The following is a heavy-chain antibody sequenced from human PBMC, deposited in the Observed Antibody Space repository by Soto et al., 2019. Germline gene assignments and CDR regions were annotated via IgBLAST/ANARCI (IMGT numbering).Heavy chain of an antibody. J-gene: IGHJ5*02. CDR2: MNPNSGET. D-gene: IGHD6-19*01. CDR3: ARVSVAARPRWYNWFDP. Sequence: QEQLVQSGAEVKKPGASVKVSCKTSGYTFSDYDLNWVRQATGQGLEWIGWMNPNSGETGYAQKFQGRVTMTRSVSLTTAYLELSSLRSEDTAVYYCARVSVAARPRWYNWFDPWGQGTLVTVSS. CDR1: GYTFSDYD. V-gene: IGHV1-8*02.